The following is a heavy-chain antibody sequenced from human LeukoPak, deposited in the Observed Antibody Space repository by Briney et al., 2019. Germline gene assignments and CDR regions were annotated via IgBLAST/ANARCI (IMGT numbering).Heavy chain of an antibody. J-gene: IGHJ4*02. CDR1: GFTFISYT. CDR2: ISSSSSYI. Sequence: PGGSLRLSCAASGFTFISYTMNWVRQAPGKGLEWVSSISSSSSYIYYGDSVKGRFTISRDNAKNSLYLQMNSLRAEDTAVYYCARAPPTTAMAFDYWGQGTLVTVSS. D-gene: IGHD5-18*01. CDR3: ARAPPTTAMAFDY. V-gene: IGHV3-21*01.